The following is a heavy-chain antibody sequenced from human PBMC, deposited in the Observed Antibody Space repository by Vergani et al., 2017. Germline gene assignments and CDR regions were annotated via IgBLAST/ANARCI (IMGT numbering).Heavy chain of an antibody. D-gene: IGHD1-26*01. CDR3: AIEVGATAQ. Sequence: EVQLVASGGGLVQRGGSLRLSCEASGFTFSNLWMTWVRQSPGKGLEWVSSISSSSSYIYYAESVKGRFTISRDNAKNSLYLQMNSLRAEDTAVYYCAIEVGATAQWGQGTLVTVSS. CDR2: ISSSSSYI. J-gene: IGHJ4*02. V-gene: IGHV3-21*02. CDR1: GFTFSNLW.